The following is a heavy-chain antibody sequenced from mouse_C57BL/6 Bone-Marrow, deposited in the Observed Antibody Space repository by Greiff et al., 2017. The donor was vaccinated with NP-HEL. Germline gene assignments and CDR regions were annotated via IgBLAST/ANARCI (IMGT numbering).Heavy chain of an antibody. Sequence: VKLLESGPGLVKPSQSLFLTCSITGFPITSGYYWIWIRQSPGKPLEWMGYITHSGETFYNQSLQSPISITRETSKNQFFLQLNSVTTEDTAMYYCAGVYYDYDGYYFDYWGQGTTLTVSS. V-gene: IGHV12-3*01. CDR2: ITHSGET. CDR3: AGVYYDYDGYYFDY. J-gene: IGHJ2*01. CDR1: GFPITSGYY. D-gene: IGHD2-4*01.